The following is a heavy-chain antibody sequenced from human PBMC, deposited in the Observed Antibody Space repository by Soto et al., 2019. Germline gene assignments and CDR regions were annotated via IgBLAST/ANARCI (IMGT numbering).Heavy chain of an antibody. Sequence: ASVKVSCKASGYTFTSYGISWVRQAPGQGLEWMGWISAYNGNTSYAQKLQGRVTMTTDTSTSTAYMELRSLRSDDTAVYYCARVRFSGSYSDYWGQGTLVTVSS. CDR1: GYTFTSYG. J-gene: IGHJ4*02. CDR2: ISAYNGNT. D-gene: IGHD1-26*01. V-gene: IGHV1-18*01. CDR3: ARVRFSGSYSDY.